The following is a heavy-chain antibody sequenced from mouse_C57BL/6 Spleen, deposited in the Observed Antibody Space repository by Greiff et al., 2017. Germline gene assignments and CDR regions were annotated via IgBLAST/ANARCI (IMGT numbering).Heavy chain of an antibody. D-gene: IGHD2-4*01. CDR2: IYPGDGDT. CDR3: ARSPDYEYAMDY. CDR1: GYAFSSSW. V-gene: IGHV1-82*01. Sequence: VKLMESGPELVKPGASVKISCKASGYAFSSSWMNWVKQRPGKGLEWIGRIYPGDGDTNYNGKFKGKATLTVDKSSSTAYMHLSSLTSEDSAVYFCARSPDYEYAMDYWGQGPSVTVSS. J-gene: IGHJ4*01.